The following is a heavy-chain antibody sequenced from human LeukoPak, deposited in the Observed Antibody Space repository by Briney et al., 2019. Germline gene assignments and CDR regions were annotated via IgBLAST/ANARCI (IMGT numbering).Heavy chain of an antibody. CDR1: GDSVSSNSAA. V-gene: IGHV6-1*01. CDR3: VRDQELFDY. CDR2: TYYRSKWYY. J-gene: IGHJ4*02. D-gene: IGHD1-7*01. Sequence: SQTLPLTCAISGDSVSSNSAAWTWIRQSPSRGLEWLGRTYYRSKWYYDYGVSVKSRITIIPDTSKNQFSLHLNSVTPDDTALYYCVRDQELFDYWGQGTLVTVSS.